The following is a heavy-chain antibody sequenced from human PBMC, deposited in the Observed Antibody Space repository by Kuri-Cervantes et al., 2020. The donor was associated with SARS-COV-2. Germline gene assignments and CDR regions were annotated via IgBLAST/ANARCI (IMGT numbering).Heavy chain of an antibody. J-gene: IGHJ4*02. Sequence: GGSLRLSCAASGFTFDDYGMSWVRQAPGKGLEWVSGINWNGGSTGYADSVKGRFTISRDNAKNSLYLQMNSLRAEDTALYYCAKDTKSYDFWSGSFDYWGQGTLVTVSS. CDR1: GFTFDDYG. CDR2: INWNGGST. V-gene: IGHV3-20*04. CDR3: AKDTKSYDFWSGSFDY. D-gene: IGHD3-3*01.